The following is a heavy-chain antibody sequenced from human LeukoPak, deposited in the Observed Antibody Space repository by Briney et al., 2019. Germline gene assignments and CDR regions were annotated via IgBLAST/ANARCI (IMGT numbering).Heavy chain of an antibody. V-gene: IGHV3-66*01. J-gene: IGHJ3*02. CDR3: AKVRGPGAFDI. Sequence: GGSLRLSCAASGFTVSSNYMSWVRQAPGKGLEWVSVIYSGGSTYYADSVKGRFTISRDNSKNALYLQMNSLRAEDTAVYYCAKVRGPGAFDIWGQGTMVTVSS. D-gene: IGHD3-3*01. CDR2: IYSGGST. CDR1: GFTVSSNY.